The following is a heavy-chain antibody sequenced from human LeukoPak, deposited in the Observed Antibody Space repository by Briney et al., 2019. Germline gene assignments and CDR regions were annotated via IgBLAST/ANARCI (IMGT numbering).Heavy chain of an antibody. J-gene: IGHJ4*02. CDR1: GFTFSAYS. Sequence: GGSLRLSCVASGFTFSAYSMNWVRQAPGKGLEWVSSISSSGSYIYYADSVKGRFIISRDNAKNSLYLQMYSLRAEDTAVYYCARWHQLALDYWGQGTLVTVSS. D-gene: IGHD6-13*01. CDR3: ARWHQLALDY. CDR2: ISSSGSYI. V-gene: IGHV3-21*01.